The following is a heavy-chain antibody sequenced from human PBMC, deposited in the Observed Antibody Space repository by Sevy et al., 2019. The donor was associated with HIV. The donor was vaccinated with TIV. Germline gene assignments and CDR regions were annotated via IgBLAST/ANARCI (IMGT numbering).Heavy chain of an antibody. CDR2: IIPMFGTT. CDR1: GGTFSSYG. Sequence: ASVKVSCKASGGTFSSYGINWVRQAPGQGPEWMGGIIPMFGTTHYAQNLQGRVTIAADESTSTVYMELSSLRSEDTAVYYCARDHARRLTTPHYYYGMDVWGQGTTVTVSS. CDR3: ARDHARRLTTPHYYYGMDV. D-gene: IGHD6-25*01. V-gene: IGHV1-69*13. J-gene: IGHJ6*02.